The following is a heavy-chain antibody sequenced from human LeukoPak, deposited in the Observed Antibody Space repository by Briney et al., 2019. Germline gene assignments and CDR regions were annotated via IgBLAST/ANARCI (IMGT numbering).Heavy chain of an antibody. J-gene: IGHJ3*02. Sequence: GGSLRLSCAASGFTFSDYNMSWIRQAPGKGLEWVSYISSSGSTIYYADSVKGRFTISRDNAKNSLYLQMNSLRAEDTAVYYCARERSYDFWSGRPDAFDIWGQGTMVTVSS. D-gene: IGHD3-3*01. V-gene: IGHV3-11*04. CDR1: GFTFSDYN. CDR2: ISSSGSTI. CDR3: ARERSYDFWSGRPDAFDI.